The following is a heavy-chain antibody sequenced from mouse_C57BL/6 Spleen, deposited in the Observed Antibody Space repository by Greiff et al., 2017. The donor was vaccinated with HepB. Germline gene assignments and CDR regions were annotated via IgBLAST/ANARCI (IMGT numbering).Heavy chain of an antibody. D-gene: IGHD2-1*01. V-gene: IGHV1-76*01. CDR3: ARGIYYGNYEGFAY. J-gene: IGHJ3*01. Sequence: VQLQQSGAELVRPGASVKLSCKASGYTFTDYYINWVKQRPGQGLEWIARIYPGSGNTYYNEKFKGKATLTAEKSSSTAYMQLSSLTSEDSAVYFCARGIYYGNYEGFAYWGQGTLVTVSA. CDR2: IYPGSGNT. CDR1: GYTFTDYY.